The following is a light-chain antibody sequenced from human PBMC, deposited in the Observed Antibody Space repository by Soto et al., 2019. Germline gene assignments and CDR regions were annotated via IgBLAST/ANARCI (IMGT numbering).Light chain of an antibody. CDR1: QSLLHNNGYNY. CDR2: LGS. CDR3: MQAVRPQWT. J-gene: IGKJ1*01. V-gene: IGKV2-28*01. Sequence: DIVMTQSPLSLPVTPGEPASISCRSSQSLLHNNGYNYLDWYLQKPGQSPQLLIYLGSNRASGVPGRFSGSGSGTDFTLKISSVEAEDVGVYYCMQAVRPQWTFCQGSKV.